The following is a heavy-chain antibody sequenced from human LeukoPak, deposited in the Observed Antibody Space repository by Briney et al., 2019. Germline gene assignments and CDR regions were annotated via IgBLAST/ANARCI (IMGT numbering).Heavy chain of an antibody. CDR3: ARDLNYYYYGMDV. J-gene: IGHJ6*02. V-gene: IGHV3-66*01. Sequence: GGSLRLSCAASGFTVSSNYMSWVRQAPGKGLEWVSVIYSGGSTYCADSVKGRFTISRDNSKNTLHLQMNSLRAEDTAVYYCARDLNYYYYGMDVWGQGTTVTVSS. CDR1: GFTVSSNY. CDR2: IYSGGST.